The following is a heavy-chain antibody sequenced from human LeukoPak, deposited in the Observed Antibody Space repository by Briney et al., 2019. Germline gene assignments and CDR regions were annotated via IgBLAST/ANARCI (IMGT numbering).Heavy chain of an antibody. V-gene: IGHV3-15*01. J-gene: IGHJ6*02. CDR3: ATGGTHYYYYGVDV. CDR2: IKTKIAGETT. Sequence: GGSLRLSCVASGFTFSSAWMNWVRQAPGKGLEWVGRIKTKIAGETTDYPAPVKGRFTISRDDSKNTLYLQMNSLKTEDTAVYYCATGGTHYYYYGVDVWGQGTTVTVSS. CDR1: GFTFSSAW. D-gene: IGHD3/OR15-3a*01.